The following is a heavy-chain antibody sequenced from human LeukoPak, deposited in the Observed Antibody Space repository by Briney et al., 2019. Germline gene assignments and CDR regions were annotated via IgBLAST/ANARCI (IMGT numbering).Heavy chain of an antibody. CDR3: ARDRATVTNNWFDP. Sequence: GGSLRLSCAASGFTFSNAWMSWIRQAPGKGLEWVSYISSSGNTIYSADSVKGRFTISRDNAKNSLYLQMNSLRAEDTAVYYCARDRATVTNNWFDPWGQGTLVTVSS. D-gene: IGHD4-17*01. J-gene: IGHJ5*02. CDR2: ISSSGNTI. V-gene: IGHV3-11*04. CDR1: GFTFSNAW.